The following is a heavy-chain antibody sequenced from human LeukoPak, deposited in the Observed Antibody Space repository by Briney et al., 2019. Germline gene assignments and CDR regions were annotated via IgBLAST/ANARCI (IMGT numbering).Heavy chain of an antibody. D-gene: IGHD2/OR15-2a*01. CDR2: LSHTSGSK. CDR1: GFTFSYYD. CDR3: ARDHTSDHFFDS. J-gene: IGHJ4*02. V-gene: IGHV3-48*01. Sequence: GGSLRLSCTASGFTFSYYDMNWVRQAPGKGLEWISYLSHTSGSKYFADSVRGRFTVSRDNAQNSFYLQMDSLRVEDTAVYYCARDHTSDHFFDSWGQGTLVTVSS.